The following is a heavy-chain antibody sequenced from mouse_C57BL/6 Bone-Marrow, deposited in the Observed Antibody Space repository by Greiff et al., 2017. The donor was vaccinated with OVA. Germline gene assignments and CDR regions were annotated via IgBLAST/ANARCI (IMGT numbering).Heavy chain of an antibody. D-gene: IGHD3-2*02. V-gene: IGHV1-64*01. J-gene: IGHJ4*01. CDR1: GYTFTSYW. CDR3: ARSRGDSSGYEAMDY. CDR2: IHPNSGST. Sequence: QVQLQQPGAELVKPGASVKLSCKASGYTFTSYWMHWVKQRPGQGLEWIGMIHPNSGSTNYNEKFKSKATLTVDKSSSTAYMQLSSLTSEDSAVYYCARSRGDSSGYEAMDYWGQGTSVTVSS.